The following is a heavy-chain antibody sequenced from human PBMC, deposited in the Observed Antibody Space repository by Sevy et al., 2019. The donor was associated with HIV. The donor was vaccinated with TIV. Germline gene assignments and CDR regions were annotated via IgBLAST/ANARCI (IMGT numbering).Heavy chain of an antibody. CDR3: ARHEGEITYYYDSSGYTVDY. CDR2: IYYSGST. V-gene: IGHV4-39*01. Sequence: SETLSLTYTVSGGSISSSSYYWGWIRQPPGKGLEWIGSIYYSGSTYYNPSLKSRVTISVDTSKNQFSLKLSSVTAADTAVYYCARHEGEITYYYDSSGYTVDYWGQGTLVTVSS. CDR1: GGSISSSSYY. D-gene: IGHD3-22*01. J-gene: IGHJ4*02.